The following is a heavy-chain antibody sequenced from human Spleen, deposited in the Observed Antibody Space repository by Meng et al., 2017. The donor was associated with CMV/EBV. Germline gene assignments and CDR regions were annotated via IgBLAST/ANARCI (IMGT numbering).Heavy chain of an antibody. CDR3: VRDHTTGGMDV. CDR2: IYFSGTT. J-gene: IGHJ6*02. V-gene: IGHV4-31*02. CDR1: GGSISSGDYY. Sequence: SQTLSLTCAVSGGSISSGDYYWSWIRQPPGKGLEWIGYIYFSGTTYYNPSLKSRVTLSVDTSKNQFSLKLGSVTAADTAVYHCVRDHTTGGMDVWGQGTTVTVSS. D-gene: IGHD1-1*01.